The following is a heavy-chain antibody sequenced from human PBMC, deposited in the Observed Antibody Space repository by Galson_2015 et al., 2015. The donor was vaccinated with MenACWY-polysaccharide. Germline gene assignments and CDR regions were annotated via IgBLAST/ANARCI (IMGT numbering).Heavy chain of an antibody. CDR2: IYYSGST. D-gene: IGHD5-12*01. CDR3: ARGEDIYSGYDPYNWFDP. V-gene: IGHV4-59*01. CDR1: GGSISSYY. J-gene: IGHJ5*02. Sequence: ETLSLTCTVSGGSISSYYWSWIRQPPGKGLEWIGYIYYSGSTNYNPSLKSRVTISVDTSKNQFSLKLSSVTAADTAVYYCARGEDIYSGYDPYNWFDPWGQGTLVTVSS.